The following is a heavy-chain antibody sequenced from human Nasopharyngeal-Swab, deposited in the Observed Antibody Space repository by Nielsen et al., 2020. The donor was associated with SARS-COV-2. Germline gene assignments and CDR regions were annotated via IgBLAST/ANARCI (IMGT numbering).Heavy chain of an antibody. D-gene: IGHD1-20*01. CDR2: INHSGST. CDR3: ARGFLTGDHDWYFDL. J-gene: IGHJ2*01. V-gene: IGHV4-34*01. Sequence: SETLSLTCAVYGGFFSGYYWSWIRQPPGKGLEWIGEINHSGSTNYNPSLKSRVTISVDTSKNQFSLKLSSVTAADTAVYYCARGFLTGDHDWYFDLWGRGTLVTVSS. CDR1: GGFFSGYY.